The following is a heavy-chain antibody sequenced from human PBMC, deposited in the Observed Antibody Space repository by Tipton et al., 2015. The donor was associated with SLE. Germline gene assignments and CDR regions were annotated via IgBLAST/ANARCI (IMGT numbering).Heavy chain of an antibody. CDR1: GFTFSSYS. V-gene: IGHV3-48*04. Sequence: SLRLSCAASGFTFSSYSMNWVRQAPGKGLEWVSWLDRDGTTVYYEDSVKGRFTISRDNARNSLFLQMDSLRAEDTAMYYCARGHYGLDVWGQGTTVTVSS. J-gene: IGHJ6*02. CDR2: LDRDGTTV. CDR3: ARGHYGLDV.